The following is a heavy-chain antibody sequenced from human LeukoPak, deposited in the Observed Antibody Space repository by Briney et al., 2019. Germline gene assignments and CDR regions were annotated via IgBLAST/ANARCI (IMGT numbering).Heavy chain of an antibody. D-gene: IGHD1-26*01. V-gene: IGHV4-34*01. CDR1: GGSFSGYC. J-gene: IGHJ6*02. Sequence: SETLSLTCAVYGGSFSGYCWSWIRQPPGKGLEWIGEINHSGSTNYNPSLKSRVTISVDTSKNQFSLKLSSVTAADTAVYYCARGPVGATTPGGYYYYYGMDVWGQGTTVTVSS. CDR2: INHSGST. CDR3: ARGPVGATTPGGYYYYYGMDV.